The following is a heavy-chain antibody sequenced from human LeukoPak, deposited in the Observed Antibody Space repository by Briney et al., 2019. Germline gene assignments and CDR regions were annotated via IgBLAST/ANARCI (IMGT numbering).Heavy chain of an antibody. CDR2: IYYSGST. CDR1: GGPISSYY. CDR3: ARAGYYGSGSYLD. Sequence: SETLSLTCTVSGGPISSYYWSWIRQPPGKGLEWIGYIYYSGSTNYNPSLKSRVTISVDTSKNQFSLKLSSVTAADTAVYYCARAGYYGSGSYLDWGQETLVTVSS. J-gene: IGHJ4*02. V-gene: IGHV4-59*08. D-gene: IGHD3-10*01.